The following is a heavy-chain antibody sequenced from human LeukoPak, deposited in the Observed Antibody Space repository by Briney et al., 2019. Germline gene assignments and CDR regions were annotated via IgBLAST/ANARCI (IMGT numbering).Heavy chain of an antibody. V-gene: IGHV3-74*01. Sequence: PGGSLRLSCAASGFTFSDYWMHWVRQVPGEGLVWVSRIKDDGTWTNDADSVKGRFTISRDNAKNTLYLQMNSLRVEDTAVYFCVRGVGGSSYFDPWGQGALVTVSS. CDR1: GFTFSDYW. D-gene: IGHD3-16*01. J-gene: IGHJ4*02. CDR3: VRGVGGSSYFDP. CDR2: IKDDGTWT.